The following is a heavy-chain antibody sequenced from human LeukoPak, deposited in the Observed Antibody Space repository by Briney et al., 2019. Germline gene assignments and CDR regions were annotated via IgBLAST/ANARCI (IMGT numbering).Heavy chain of an antibody. CDR1: GFTFSHYG. V-gene: IGHV3-33*05. CDR2: LVYDERS. Sequence: GGSLRLSCAASGFTFSHYGMHWVRQAPGKGLEWVARLVYDERSDYANSVKGRFSISRDNSKNTLFLDMSDLRVEDTAVYYCARDLSAAFDFWGQGVLVTVSS. D-gene: IGHD6-19*01. J-gene: IGHJ4*02. CDR3: ARDLSAAFDF.